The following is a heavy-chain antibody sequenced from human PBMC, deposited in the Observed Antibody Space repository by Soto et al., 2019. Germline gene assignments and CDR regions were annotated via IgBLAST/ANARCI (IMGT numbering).Heavy chain of an antibody. D-gene: IGHD3-10*01. V-gene: IGHV3-33*01. Sequence: QVQLVESGGGVVQPGRSLRLSCAASGFTFSSYGMHWVRQAPGKGLEWVAVIWYDGSNKYYADSVKGRFTISRDNSKNTLYLQMNSLRAEDTAVYYCARDGILWFGERFDYWGQGTLVTVSS. CDR1: GFTFSSYG. J-gene: IGHJ4*02. CDR2: IWYDGSNK. CDR3: ARDGILWFGERFDY.